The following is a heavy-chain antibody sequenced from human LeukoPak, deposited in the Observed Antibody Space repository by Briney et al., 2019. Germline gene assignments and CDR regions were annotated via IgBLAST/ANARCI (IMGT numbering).Heavy chain of an antibody. D-gene: IGHD3-10*01. CDR1: GDSLSAYF. CDR3: ARSRVRRFYASGAQDAFDI. J-gene: IGHJ3*02. CDR2: INLPGTT. Sequence: SETLSLTCAVYGDSLSAYFWGWIRQPPGKGLEWIGEINLPGTTNYNPSLKSRVTISVDTSINHFSLNLNSVTAADAAVYYCARSRVRRFYASGAQDAFDIWGQGTTVTVSS. V-gene: IGHV4-34*01.